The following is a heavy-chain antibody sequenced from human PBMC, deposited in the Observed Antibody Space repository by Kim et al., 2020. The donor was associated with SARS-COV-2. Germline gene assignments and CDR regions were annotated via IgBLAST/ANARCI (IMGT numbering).Heavy chain of an antibody. J-gene: IGHJ4*02. CDR1: GFTFSDHY. V-gene: IGHV3-72*01. D-gene: IGHD5-18*01. Sequence: GGSLRLSCAASGFTFSDHYMDWVRQAPGKGLEWVGRTRNKANSYTTEYAASVKGRFTISRDDSKNSLYLQMNSLKTEDTAVYYCARGSYTAMVLGEEYYFDYWGQGTLVTVSS. CDR2: TRNKANSYTT. CDR3: ARGSYTAMVLGEEYYFDY.